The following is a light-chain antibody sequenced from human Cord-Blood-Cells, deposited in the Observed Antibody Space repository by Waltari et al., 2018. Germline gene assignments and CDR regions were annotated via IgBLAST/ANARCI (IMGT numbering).Light chain of an antibody. CDR3: QQYNNWPPIT. V-gene: IGKV3-15*01. Sequence: EIVMTLTPATLSVSPGEKATLSCRASPSVSSNLAWYQQKPGQAPRLLIYGASTRATGIPARFSGSGSGTEFTLTISSRQSEDVAVYYCQQYNNWPPITFGPGTKVDIK. CDR1: PSVSSN. CDR2: GAS. J-gene: IGKJ3*01.